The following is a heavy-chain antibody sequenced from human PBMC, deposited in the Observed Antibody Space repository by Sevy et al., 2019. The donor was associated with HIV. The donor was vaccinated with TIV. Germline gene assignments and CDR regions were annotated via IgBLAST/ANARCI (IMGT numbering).Heavy chain of an antibody. CDR3: ARDYSRRPGWFDP. CDR1: GFVFSSYT. J-gene: IGHJ5*02. D-gene: IGHD6-13*01. CDR2: IYSSGTT. Sequence: GGSLRLSCAASGFVFSSYTMNWVRQAPGKGLEWVSIIYSSGTTYYADSVKGRFTISRDKSKNTVYLQMSSLRADDTAFYHCARDYSRRPGWFDPWGQGTLVTVSS. V-gene: IGHV3-53*01.